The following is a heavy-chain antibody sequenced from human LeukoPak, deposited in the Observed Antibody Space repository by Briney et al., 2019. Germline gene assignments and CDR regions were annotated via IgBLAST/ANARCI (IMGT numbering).Heavy chain of an antibody. Sequence: SETLSLTCTVSGGSISSSSYYWGWIRQPPGKGLEWIGSIYYSGSTYYNPSLKSRVTISVDTSKNQFSLKLSSVTAADTAVYYCARDGGLGGITGTTSNFDYWGQGTLVTVSS. CDR3: ARDGGLGGITGTTSNFDY. V-gene: IGHV4-39*07. CDR1: GGSISSSSYY. J-gene: IGHJ4*02. D-gene: IGHD1-7*01. CDR2: IYYSGST.